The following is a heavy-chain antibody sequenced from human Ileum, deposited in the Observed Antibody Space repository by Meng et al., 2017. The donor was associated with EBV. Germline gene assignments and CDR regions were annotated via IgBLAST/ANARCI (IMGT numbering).Heavy chain of an antibody. V-gene: IGHV1-8*01. J-gene: IGHJ4*02. CDR2: MNPKTGTA. CDR3: VRTLERGDY. D-gene: IGHD5-24*01. CDR1: GYTFTNYD. Sequence: QFLLVQYWAEGHEHRDSVKVYCKAAGYTFTNYDISWVRHATGQGLEWMGWMNPKTGTAHYAQKFQGRVSMTRDTSITTAYMELSSLTSEDTAVYYCVRTLERGDYWGQGTLVTVSS.